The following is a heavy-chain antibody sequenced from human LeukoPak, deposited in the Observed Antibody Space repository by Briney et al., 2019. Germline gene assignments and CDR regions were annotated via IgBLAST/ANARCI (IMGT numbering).Heavy chain of an antibody. V-gene: IGHV3-74*01. D-gene: IGHD4-17*01. Sequence: QPGGSLRLSCAASGFTFSTYFMHWVRQAPGKGLVWVSRINSDGSTTSHADSVKGRFTNSRDNAKNTLYLQMDSLRAEDTAVYFCARGVHYGSDYWGQGTLVTVSS. CDR1: GFTFSTYF. J-gene: IGHJ4*02. CDR3: ARGVHYGSDY. CDR2: INSDGSTT.